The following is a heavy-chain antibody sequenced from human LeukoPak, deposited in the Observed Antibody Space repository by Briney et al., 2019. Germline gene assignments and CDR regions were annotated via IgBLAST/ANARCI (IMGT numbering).Heavy chain of an antibody. Sequence: GGSLRLSCAASGFTFSSHWMSWVRQAPGKGLEWVANIKQDGSEKYYVDFVKGRFTISRDNAKNSLYLQMNSLRSEDTAVYYCARGGYSYGPYYFDYWGQGTLVTVSS. CDR2: IKQDGSEK. CDR1: GFTFSSHW. D-gene: IGHD5-18*01. CDR3: ARGGYSYGPYYFDY. V-gene: IGHV3-7*01. J-gene: IGHJ4*02.